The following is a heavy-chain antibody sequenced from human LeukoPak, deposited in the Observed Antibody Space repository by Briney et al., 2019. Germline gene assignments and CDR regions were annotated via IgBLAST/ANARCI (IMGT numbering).Heavy chain of an antibody. J-gene: IGHJ3*02. V-gene: IGHV4-38-2*02. CDR3: ARDRYDLQGGARSDAFDI. D-gene: IGHD3-9*01. CDR1: GYSISSGYY. CDR2: IYHSGST. Sequence: SETLSLTCTVSGYSISSGYYWGWIRQPPGKGLEWIGSIYHSGSTYYNPSLKSRVTISVDTSKNQFSLKLSSVTAADTAVYYCARDRYDLQGGARSDAFDIWGQGTMVTVSS.